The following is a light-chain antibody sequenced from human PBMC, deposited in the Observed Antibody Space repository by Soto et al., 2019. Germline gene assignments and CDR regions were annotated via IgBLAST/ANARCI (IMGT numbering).Light chain of an antibody. V-gene: IGKV3-20*01. J-gene: IGKJ1*01. CDR1: QSLSNGE. CDR3: QQHGTT. CDR2: GAS. Sequence: EVVLTQSQATVSVSRWERATLFCRASQSLSNGELAWYQQKPGQAPRLLIYGASSRATGIPDRFSGSGSGTDFTLTISRLEPEDSAVYYCQQHGTTFGQGTKVDI.